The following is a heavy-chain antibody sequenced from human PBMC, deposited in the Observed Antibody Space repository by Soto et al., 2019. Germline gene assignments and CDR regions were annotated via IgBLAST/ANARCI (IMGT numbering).Heavy chain of an antibody. J-gene: IGHJ4*02. CDR2: ISAHNGNT. CDR3: ARGRYGDY. CDR1: GYTFTSYG. D-gene: IGHD1-1*01. V-gene: IGHV1-18*01. Sequence: QVHLVQSGAEVKKPGASVKVSCKASGYTFTSYGITWVRQAPGQGLEWMGWISAHNGNTDYAQKLQCRVIVTRDTSTSTAYMELRSLRSDDTAVYYWARGRYGDYWGQGALVTVSS.